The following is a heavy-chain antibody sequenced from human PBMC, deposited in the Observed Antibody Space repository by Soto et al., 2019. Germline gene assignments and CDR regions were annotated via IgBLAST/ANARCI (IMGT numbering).Heavy chain of an antibody. D-gene: IGHD3-22*01. V-gene: IGHV1-58*01. CDR1: GFTFTNSA. CDR3: ARDRWIRPRMGLLPPSNENWFDP. CDR2: IVVGSGDT. Sequence: SVKVSCKASGFTFTNSAVQWVRQARGQRLEWIGWIVVGSGDTNYGQEFQERVTITTDMSTNIAYMELSSLRSEDTAVYYCARDRWIRPRMGLLPPSNENWFDPWGQGTLVTVSS. J-gene: IGHJ5*02.